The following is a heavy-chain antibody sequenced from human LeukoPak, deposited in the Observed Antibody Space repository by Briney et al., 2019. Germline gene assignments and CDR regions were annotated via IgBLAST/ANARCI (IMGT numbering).Heavy chain of an antibody. CDR2: MNHKSGDK. D-gene: IGHD6-13*01. Sequence: AAVKVSCKASGYTFTSYDINWGRQAPGQGLEWMGWMNHKSGDKAYAQKFQGSVTIIRKTSISTAYMELSSLRSEDTAVYYCASHPESSSWEYYFDYWGQGTLVTVSS. CDR1: GYTFTSYD. CDR3: ASHPESSSWEYYFDY. V-gene: IGHV1-8*01. J-gene: IGHJ4*02.